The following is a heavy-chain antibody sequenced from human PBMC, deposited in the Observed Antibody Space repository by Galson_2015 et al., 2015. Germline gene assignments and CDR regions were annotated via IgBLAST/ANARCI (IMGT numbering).Heavy chain of an antibody. CDR3: AGLGGYYFYGMDV. Sequence: SLRLSCAASGFTFSSYWMSWVRQAPGKGLEWVANIKKDGSEKYYVDSVKGRFTISRDNAKNSLFLQINSLRAEDTAVYYCAGLGGYYFYGMDVWGQGTTVTVSS. J-gene: IGHJ6*02. V-gene: IGHV3-7*01. CDR2: IKKDGSEK. CDR1: GFTFSSYW.